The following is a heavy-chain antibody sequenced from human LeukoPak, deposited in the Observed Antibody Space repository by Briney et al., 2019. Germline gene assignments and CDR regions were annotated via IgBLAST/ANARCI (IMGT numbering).Heavy chain of an antibody. CDR3: ARPPSYYDSSGSDAFDI. CDR1: GYTFTGYY. Sequence: ASVKVSCKASGYTFTGYYMHWVRQAPGQGLEWMGWINPNSGGTNYAPKFQGRVTMTRDTSISTAYMELSSLRSEDTAVYYCARPPSYYDSSGSDAFDIWGQGTMVTVSS. D-gene: IGHD3-22*01. J-gene: IGHJ3*02. V-gene: IGHV1-2*02. CDR2: INPNSGGT.